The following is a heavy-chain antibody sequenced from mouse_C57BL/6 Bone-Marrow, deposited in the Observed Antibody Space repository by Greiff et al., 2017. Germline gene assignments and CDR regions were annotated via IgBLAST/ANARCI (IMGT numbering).Heavy chain of an antibody. CDR3: ARWGYHWYVGV. CDR2: IDPSDSET. Sequence: QVQLQQPGAELVRPGSSVKLSCKASGYTFTSYWMHWVKQRPIQGLEWIGNIDPSDSETHYNQKFKDKATLTVDKSSSTAYMQLSSLTSEDSAVYYCARWGYHWYVGVWGTGTTVTVSS. CDR1: GYTFTSYW. J-gene: IGHJ1*03. D-gene: IGHD2-2*01. V-gene: IGHV1-52*01.